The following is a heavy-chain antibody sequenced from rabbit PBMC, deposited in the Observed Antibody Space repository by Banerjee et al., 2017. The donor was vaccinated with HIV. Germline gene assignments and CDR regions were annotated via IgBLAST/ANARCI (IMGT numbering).Heavy chain of an antibody. CDR2: ISTGDGTT. D-gene: IGHD4-1*01. Sequence: QQQLEESGGGLVKPGGTLKLACKASGFDFSSSYYMCWVRQAPGKGLEWIGCISTGDGTTLYASWVNGRFTISSHNAQNTLYLQLTSLTAADTATYFCVRDPGVEYYFNLWGQGTLVTVS. CDR3: VRDPGVEYYFNL. V-gene: IGHV1S43*01. CDR1: GFDFSSSYY. J-gene: IGHJ4*01.